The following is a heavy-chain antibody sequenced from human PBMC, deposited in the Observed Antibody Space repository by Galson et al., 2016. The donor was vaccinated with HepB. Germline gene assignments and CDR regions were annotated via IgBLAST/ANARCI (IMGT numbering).Heavy chain of an antibody. Sequence: SLRLSCEASGVNFKDYWMSWVRQAPGKGREWVANINPAGSEPYYVDSVRGRFTYSRDNAKNSLFLQMSSLRAEDTAVYYCARDRWLSPDYWGQGILVTVSS. V-gene: IGHV3-7*03. CDR2: INPAGSEP. D-gene: IGHD3-22*01. CDR3: ARDRWLSPDY. CDR1: GVNFKDYW. J-gene: IGHJ4*02.